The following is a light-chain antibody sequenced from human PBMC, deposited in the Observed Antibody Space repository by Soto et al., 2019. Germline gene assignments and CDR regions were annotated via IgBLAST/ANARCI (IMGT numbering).Light chain of an antibody. CDR3: GSYESSDTYV. J-gene: IGLJ1*01. V-gene: IGLV2-23*01. CDR2: EGS. Sequence: QSALTQPASVSGSPGQGITISCTGSSSDVGSYNVVSWYQLHPAEPHKLMIYEGSKRPSGISSRFSGSKSGNTASLTISGLQADDEAYFYCGSYESSDTYVFGTGTKLTVL. CDR1: SSDVGSYNV.